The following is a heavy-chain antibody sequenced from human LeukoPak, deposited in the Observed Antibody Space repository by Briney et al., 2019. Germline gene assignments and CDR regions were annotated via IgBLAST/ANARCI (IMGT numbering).Heavy chain of an antibody. J-gene: IGHJ4*02. V-gene: IGHV3-23*01. CDR1: GFTFSSYV. Sequence: GGSLRLSCAASGFTFSSYVMSWVRQAPGKGLEWVSAMSGSGVSTYYADSVKGRFTISRDNSKNTLYLQMNSLRVEDTAVYYCAKRQWFGELDGDWGQGTQVTVSS. CDR2: MSGSGVST. CDR3: AKRQWFGELDGD. D-gene: IGHD3-10*01.